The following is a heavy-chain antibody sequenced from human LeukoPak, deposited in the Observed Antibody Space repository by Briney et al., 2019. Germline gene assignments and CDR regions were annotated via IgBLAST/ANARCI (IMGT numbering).Heavy chain of an antibody. J-gene: IGHJ4*02. D-gene: IGHD1-1*01. Sequence: SETLSLTCAVYGGSFSGYYWSWIRQPPGKGLEWIGEINHSGSTNYNPSLKSRVTISVDTSKNQFSLKLSSVTAADTAVYYCARALRGYSYGLDSYFDYWGQGTLVPVSS. CDR3: ARALRGYSYGLDSYFDY. CDR1: GGSFSGYY. V-gene: IGHV4-34*01. CDR2: INHSGST.